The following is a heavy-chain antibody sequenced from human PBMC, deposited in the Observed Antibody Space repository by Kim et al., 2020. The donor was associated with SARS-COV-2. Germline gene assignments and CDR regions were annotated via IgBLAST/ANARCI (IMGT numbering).Heavy chain of an antibody. CDR3: ARNDPGATYFDY. CDR1: GFTFSRHG. CDR2: IWSDGSNK. V-gene: IGHV3-33*01. D-gene: IGHD1-1*01. Sequence: GGSLRLSCAASGFTFSRHGMHWVRQAPGKGLEWVALIWSDGSNKYYADSVKGRFTISRDNSKNTLFLQMNNLRAEDTALYYCARNDPGATYFDYWGQGT. J-gene: IGHJ4*02.